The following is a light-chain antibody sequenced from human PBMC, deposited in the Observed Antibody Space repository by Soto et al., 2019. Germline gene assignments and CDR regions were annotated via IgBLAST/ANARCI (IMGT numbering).Light chain of an antibody. V-gene: IGKV3-11*01. Sequence: EIVLTQSPATLSLSPGERATLSCRASQSVGTYLSWYQQRPGQAPRLLIYDASNRATGIPGRFSGSGSGTDFTLTISSLEPEDFAVYYCQQRSNWPFFVGGTNVEIK. CDR1: QSVGTY. J-gene: IGKJ4*01. CDR3: QQRSNWPF. CDR2: DAS.